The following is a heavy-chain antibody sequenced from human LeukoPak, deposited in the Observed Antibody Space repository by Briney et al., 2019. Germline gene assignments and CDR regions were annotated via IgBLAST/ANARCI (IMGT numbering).Heavy chain of an antibody. D-gene: IGHD3-3*01. CDR2: ISSSSSTI. CDR3: ARTQEGFWSGYYTGFDY. Sequence: GGSLRLSCAASRFTFSSYSMNCVRQAPGKGLEWVSYISSSSSTIYYADSVKGRFTISRDNAKNSLYLQMNSLRAEDTAVYYCARTQEGFWSGYYTGFDYWGQGTLVTV. CDR1: RFTFSSYS. V-gene: IGHV3-48*01. J-gene: IGHJ4*02.